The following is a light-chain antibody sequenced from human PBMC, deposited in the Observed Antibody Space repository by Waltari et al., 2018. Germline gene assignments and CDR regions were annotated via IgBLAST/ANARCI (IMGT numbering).Light chain of an antibody. J-gene: IGLJ3*02. CDR3: QSYDNNIWL. CDR2: DNN. CDR1: SGSVTGNS. V-gene: IGLV6-57*03. Sequence: NFMLTQSHSVSESPGRTVTISCTRSSGSVTGNSMQWYQQRPGSAPTPVIYDNNQRPARVPDRFSGSIDRSSNSASLTISGLKTEDEADYYCQSYDNNIWLFGGGTKVTVL.